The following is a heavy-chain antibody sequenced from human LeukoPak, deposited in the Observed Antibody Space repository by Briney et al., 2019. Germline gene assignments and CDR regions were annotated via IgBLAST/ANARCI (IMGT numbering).Heavy chain of an antibody. CDR3: ARDLVGATPPDY. CDR1: GYTFTSYG. J-gene: IGHJ4*02. CDR2: ISAYNGNT. V-gene: IGHV1-18*01. Sequence: ASVKVSCKASGYTFTSYGISWVRQAPGQGLEWMGWISAYNGNTNYAQKLQGRVTMTTDTSTSTAYMELRSPRSDDTAVYYCARDLVGATPPDYWDQGTLVTVSS. D-gene: IGHD1-26*01.